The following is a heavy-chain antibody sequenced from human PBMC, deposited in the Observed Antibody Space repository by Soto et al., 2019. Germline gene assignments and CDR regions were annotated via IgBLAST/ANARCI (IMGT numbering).Heavy chain of an antibody. CDR1: GFTFSSYG. D-gene: IGHD2-8*01. J-gene: IGHJ6*03. CDR2: ISYDGSNK. V-gene: IGHV3-30*03. CDR3: ARPVYLSISTKPNLVG. Sequence: PGGSLRLSCAASGFTFSSYGMHWVRQAPGKGLEWVAVISYDGSNKYYADSVKGRFTISRDNSKNTLYLQMNSLRAEDTAVYYCARPVYLSISTKPNLVGWGTGTTVTV.